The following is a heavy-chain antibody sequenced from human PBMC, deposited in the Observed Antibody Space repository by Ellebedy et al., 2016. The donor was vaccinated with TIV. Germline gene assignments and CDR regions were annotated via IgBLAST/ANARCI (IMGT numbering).Heavy chain of an antibody. Sequence: ASVKVSCXASGDTLSNYAFSWVRQAPGQGLEWIGGIITIYGTANYAQKFQGRVTITADESTNTVYMELSSLRSEDTAVYYCARPPDAAKVMGYWYYYMDVWGKGTTVPVSS. D-gene: IGHD5-18*01. CDR2: IITIYGTA. J-gene: IGHJ6*03. CDR1: GDTLSNYA. V-gene: IGHV1-69*13. CDR3: ARPPDAAKVMGYWYYYMDV.